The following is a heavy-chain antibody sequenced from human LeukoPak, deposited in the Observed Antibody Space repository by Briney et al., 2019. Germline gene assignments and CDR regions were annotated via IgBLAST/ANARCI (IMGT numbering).Heavy chain of an antibody. Sequence: SETLSLTCTVSGASINSGDYYWTWIRQPPGKGLEWIGYIYYSGSTYYNPSLKSRVTISVDTSKNQFSLKLSSVTAADTAVYYCARLIAAAGALDYWGQGTLVTVSS. CDR3: ARLIAAAGALDY. CDR1: GASINSGDYY. CDR2: IYYSGST. V-gene: IGHV4-30-4*08. D-gene: IGHD6-13*01. J-gene: IGHJ4*02.